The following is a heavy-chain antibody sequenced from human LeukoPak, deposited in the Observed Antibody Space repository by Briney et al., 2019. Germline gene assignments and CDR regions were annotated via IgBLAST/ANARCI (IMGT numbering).Heavy chain of an antibody. CDR2: IKDDGSEK. V-gene: IGHV3-7*01. CDR1: GLNFRKSW. CDR3: TDWGDTWGLDF. Sequence: GGSLRLSCAASGLNFRKSWMTWVRQAPGRGLEWVANIKDDGSEKYYVDSVKGRFTISRDNAKNSLYLQMNSLSAEDTAVYFCTDWGDTWGLDFWGQGILVSVSS. D-gene: IGHD7-27*01. J-gene: IGHJ4*02.